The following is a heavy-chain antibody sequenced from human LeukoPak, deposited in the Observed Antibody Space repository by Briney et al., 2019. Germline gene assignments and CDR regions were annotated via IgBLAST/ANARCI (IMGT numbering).Heavy chain of an antibody. CDR3: ARGQWLGHC. CDR2: IKKDGSER. D-gene: IGHD6-19*01. Sequence: PGGSLRLSCASSGFTFSTYWMSWVRQAPGKGREWVANIKKDGSERNYVDSVKGRFTISRDNAKNSLYLQMNSLRVEDTAVYYCARGQWLGHCWGQGTLVTVSS. CDR1: GFTFSTYW. J-gene: IGHJ4*02. V-gene: IGHV3-7*03.